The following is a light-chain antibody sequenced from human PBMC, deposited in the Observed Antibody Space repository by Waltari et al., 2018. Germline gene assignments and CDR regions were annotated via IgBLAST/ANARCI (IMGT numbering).Light chain of an antibody. CDR3: ISYTTSDTMI. CDR2: DVS. V-gene: IGLV2-14*03. Sequence: QSALTQPASVSGHPGQSITISGTGTSSDVGAYNYVSWYQQHPGKVPKLIIYDVSHRPSVVSFRFSGSKSDNTASLTISGLQAEDEADYYCISYTTSDTMIFGGGTKLTVL. CDR1: SSDVGAYNY. J-gene: IGLJ2*01.